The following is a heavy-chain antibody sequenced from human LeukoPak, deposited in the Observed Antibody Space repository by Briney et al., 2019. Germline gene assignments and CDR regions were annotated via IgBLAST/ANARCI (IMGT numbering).Heavy chain of an antibody. J-gene: IGHJ4*02. Sequence: ASVKVSCKASGYTFTSYYIHWVRQAPGQGLEWMVIINPSDGSTSYAQKFQGRVTMTRDTSTNTVYMVLSSLGSDDTAVYYCAREPGSYDSSGYSDYWGQGTLVTVSS. CDR1: GYTFTSYY. CDR3: AREPGSYDSSGYSDY. CDR2: INPSDGST. V-gene: IGHV1-46*01. D-gene: IGHD3-22*01.